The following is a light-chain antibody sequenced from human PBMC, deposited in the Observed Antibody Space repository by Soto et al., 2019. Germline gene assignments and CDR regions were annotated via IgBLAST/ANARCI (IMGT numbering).Light chain of an antibody. CDR2: GAS. CDR3: QQYGSSPPVT. J-gene: IGKJ4*01. V-gene: IGKV3-20*01. CDR1: QIVSSSY. Sequence: EIVLTQSPGTLSLSPVERATLSCRASQIVSSSYLAWYQQKPGQAPRLLIYGASSRATGIPDRFSGSGSGTDFTLTISRLEPEDFAVYYCQQYGSSPPVTFGGGTKVDI.